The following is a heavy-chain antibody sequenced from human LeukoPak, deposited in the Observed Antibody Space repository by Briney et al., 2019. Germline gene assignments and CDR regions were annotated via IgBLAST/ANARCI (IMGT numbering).Heavy chain of an antibody. V-gene: IGHV3-33*01. D-gene: IGHD3-22*01. J-gene: IGHJ4*02. Sequence: GGSLRLSCAASGFTFSSYGMHWVRQAPGKGLDWVAVIWYDGSNKYYADSVKCRFTISRDNSKNTLYLQMNSLRAEDTAVYYCARDLYYYDSRVFDYWGQGTLVTVSS. CDR3: ARDLYYYDSRVFDY. CDR1: GFTFSSYG. CDR2: IWYDGSNK.